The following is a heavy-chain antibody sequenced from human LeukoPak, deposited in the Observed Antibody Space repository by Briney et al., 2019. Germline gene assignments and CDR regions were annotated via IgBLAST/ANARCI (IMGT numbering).Heavy chain of an antibody. CDR3: ARDRGSGYYRPDAFDI. D-gene: IGHD3-22*01. J-gene: IGHJ3*02. CDR1: GFTFSSYS. V-gene: IGHV3-30-3*01. CDR2: ISYDGSNK. Sequence: QSGGSLRLSCAASGFTFSSYSMHWVRQAPGKGLEWVAVISYDGSNKYYADSVKGRFTISRDNSKNTLYLQMNSLRAEDTAVYYCARDRGSGYYRPDAFDIWGQGTMVTVSS.